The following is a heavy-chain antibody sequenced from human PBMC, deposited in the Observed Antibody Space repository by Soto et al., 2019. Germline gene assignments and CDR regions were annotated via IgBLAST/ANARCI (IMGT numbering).Heavy chain of an antibody. J-gene: IGHJ4*02. V-gene: IGHV3-7*03. D-gene: IGHD2-8*01. CDR2: IKQDGSEK. Sequence: GGSLRLSCGACGFTFISSWMSWVRQAPGKGLEWVANIKQDGSEKYYVDSVKGRFTISRDNAKNSLYLQMNSLRAEDTAVYYCARYGLSLDYWGQGTLVTVSS. CDR3: ARYGLSLDY. CDR1: GFTFISSW.